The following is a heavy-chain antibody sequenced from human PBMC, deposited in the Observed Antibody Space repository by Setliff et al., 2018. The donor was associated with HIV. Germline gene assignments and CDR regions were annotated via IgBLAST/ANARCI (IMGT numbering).Heavy chain of an antibody. Sequence: SETLSLTCTVSGGPFSSTSWSWIRQFPGQELEWIGYIYYSGNTNYNPSLKSRVTISIDTSKNRFFLKLNSVTAADTAIYYCARDLHQPGYFYYVDVWGKGTAVTVSS. CDR3: ARDLHQPGYFYYVDV. J-gene: IGHJ6*04. CDR1: GGPFSSTS. D-gene: IGHD3-16*01. V-gene: IGHV4-59*01. CDR2: IYYSGNT.